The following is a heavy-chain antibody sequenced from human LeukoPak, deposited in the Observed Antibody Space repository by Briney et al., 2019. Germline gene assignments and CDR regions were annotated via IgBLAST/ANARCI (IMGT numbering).Heavy chain of an antibody. CDR3: ARGFSTYYYGSGSYYFDY. CDR1: GFTFSSYW. V-gene: IGHV3-7*01. D-gene: IGHD3-10*01. Sequence: PGGSLRLSCAASGFTFSSYWMSWVRQAPGKGLEWVANIKQDGSEKYYVDSVKGRFTISRDNAKNSLYLQMNSLRAEDTAVYYCARGFSTYYYGSGSYYFDYWGQGTLVTVSS. J-gene: IGHJ4*02. CDR2: IKQDGSEK.